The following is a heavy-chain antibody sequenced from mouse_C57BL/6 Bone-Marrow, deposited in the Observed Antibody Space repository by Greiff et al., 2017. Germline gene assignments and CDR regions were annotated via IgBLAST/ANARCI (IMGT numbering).Heavy chain of an antibody. J-gene: IGHJ2*01. CDR1: GFTFTDDY. CDR2: IRNKANGYTT. D-gene: IGHD1-1*01. V-gene: IGHV7-3*01. Sequence: EVKLVESGGGLVQPGGSLSLSCAASGFTFTDDYMSWVRQPPGKALEWLGFIRNKANGYTTEYSASVKGRFTISRDNSQSILYLQMNALRAEDSATYYCARGTTVVADYWGQGTTLSVSS. CDR3: ARGTTVVADY.